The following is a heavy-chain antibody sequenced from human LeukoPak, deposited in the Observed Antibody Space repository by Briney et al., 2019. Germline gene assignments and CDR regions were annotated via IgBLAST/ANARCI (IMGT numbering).Heavy chain of an antibody. V-gene: IGHV1-3*01. CDR3: AREALDPYYDILTGYYFLDY. J-gene: IGHJ4*02. D-gene: IGHD3-9*01. CDR2: INAGNGNT. Sequence: ASVKVSCKASGYTFTSYAMHWVRQAPGQRLEWMGWINAGNGNTKYSQKFQGRVTITRDTSASTAYMELSGLRSEDTAVYYCAREALDPYYDILTGYYFLDYWGQGTLVTVSS. CDR1: GYTFTSYA.